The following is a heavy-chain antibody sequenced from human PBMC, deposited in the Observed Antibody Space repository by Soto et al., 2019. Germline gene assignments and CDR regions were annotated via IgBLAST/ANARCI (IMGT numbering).Heavy chain of an antibody. V-gene: IGHV1-69*01. D-gene: IGHD5-12*01. Sequence: QVQLVQSGAEVKKPGSSVKVSCKASGGTFSSYAISWVRQAPGQGLEWMGGIIPIFGTANYAQKFKGRVTITADESTSKAYMELSSLRSEDTAVYYCASEATIKGHVYFDYWGQGTLVTVSS. CDR1: GGTFSSYA. CDR3: ASEATIKGHVYFDY. CDR2: IIPIFGTA. J-gene: IGHJ4*02.